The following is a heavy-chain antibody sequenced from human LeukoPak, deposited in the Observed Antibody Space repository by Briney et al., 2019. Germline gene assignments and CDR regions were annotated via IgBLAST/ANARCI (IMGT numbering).Heavy chain of an antibody. V-gene: IGHV3-23*01. J-gene: IGHJ1*01. CDR3: AKEAPPPRPITIFGVALSGH. CDR1: GYTFTSYA. Sequence: PCKASGYTFTSYAMSWVRQAPGKGLEWVSAISGSGGSTYYADSVKGRFTISRDNSKNTLYLQMNSLRAEDTAVYYCAKEAPPPRPITIFGVALSGHWGQGTLVTVSS. D-gene: IGHD3-3*01. CDR2: ISGSGGST.